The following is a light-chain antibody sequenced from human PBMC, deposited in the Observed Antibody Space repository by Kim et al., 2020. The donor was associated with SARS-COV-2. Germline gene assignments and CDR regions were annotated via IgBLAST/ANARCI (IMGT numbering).Light chain of an antibody. CDR1: QSLVSSGGNTY. CDR3: LQGTHWPWT. CDR2: TVS. V-gene: IGKV2-30*01. Sequence: PASISCKSSQSLVSSGGNTYLNWFQQRPGQSPRRLIYTVSNRDSGVPDRFSGSGSGTDFTLKISRVEAEDVGVYFCLQGTHWPWTFGQGTKVDIK. J-gene: IGKJ1*01.